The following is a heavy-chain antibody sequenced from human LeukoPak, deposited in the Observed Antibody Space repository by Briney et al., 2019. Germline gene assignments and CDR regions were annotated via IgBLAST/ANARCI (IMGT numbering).Heavy chain of an antibody. D-gene: IGHD3-10*01. Sequence: RGESLKISCKGSGYSFTGYWIGWVRQMPGKGLEWMGIIYPGDSDTRYSPSFQGQVTISADKSINTAYLQWSSLKASDTAMYYCASPTNFGSGSYYDAFDIWGQGTMVTVSS. V-gene: IGHV5-51*01. CDR1: GYSFTGYW. CDR2: IYPGDSDT. J-gene: IGHJ3*02. CDR3: ASPTNFGSGSYYDAFDI.